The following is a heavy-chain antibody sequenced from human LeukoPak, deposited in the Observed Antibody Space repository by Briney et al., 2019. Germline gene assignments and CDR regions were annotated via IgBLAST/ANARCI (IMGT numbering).Heavy chain of an antibody. J-gene: IGHJ4*02. CDR2: TYSGGST. V-gene: IGHV3-66*01. Sequence: PGGSLRLSCAASGFTVSSNYMSWVRQAPGKGLEWVSLTYSGGSTYYADSVKGRFTISRDNSKTTLYLQMNSLRAEDTAVYFCARLQRVAGFEDWGQGTLVTVSS. D-gene: IGHD6-19*01. CDR3: ARLQRVAGFED. CDR1: GFTVSSNY.